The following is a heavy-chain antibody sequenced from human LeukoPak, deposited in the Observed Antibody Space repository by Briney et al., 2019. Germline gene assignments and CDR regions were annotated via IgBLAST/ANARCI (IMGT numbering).Heavy chain of an antibody. CDR3: ARVGDHYHWYFDL. CDR2: IYSGEST. V-gene: IGHV3-53*01. J-gene: IGHJ2*01. D-gene: IGHD3-10*01. CDR1: GFTVSTKY. Sequence: GGSLRLSCAASGFTVSTKYMSWVRQAPGKGLEWVSIIYSGESTYYAESVKGRFIVSRDNSKNKLYLQMNSLRVDDTAVYSCARVGDHYHWYFDLWGRGTLVTVSS.